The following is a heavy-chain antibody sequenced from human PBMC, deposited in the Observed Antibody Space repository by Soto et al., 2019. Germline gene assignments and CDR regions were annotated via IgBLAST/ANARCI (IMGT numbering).Heavy chain of an antibody. V-gene: IGHV4-30-4*01. J-gene: IGHJ4*02. D-gene: IGHD6-13*01. CDR2: IYYSGST. Sequence: QVQLQESGPGLVKPSQTLSLTCTVSGGSISSGDYYWSWIRQPPGKGLEWIGYIYYSGSTYYNPSLKSRVTISVDTSTNQFSLKLSSVTAADTAVYYCARDSSSWLRGRYFDYWGQGTLVTVSS. CDR1: GGSISSGDYY. CDR3: ARDSSSWLRGRYFDY.